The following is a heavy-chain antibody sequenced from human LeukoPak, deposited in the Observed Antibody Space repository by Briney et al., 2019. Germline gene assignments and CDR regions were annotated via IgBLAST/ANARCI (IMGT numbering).Heavy chain of an antibody. J-gene: IGHJ3*02. V-gene: IGHV3-11*01. CDR3: AKGFTFGGVNDDALDI. CDR1: GFTFSDYY. D-gene: IGHD3-16*01. CDR2: ISSSGSTI. Sequence: KPGGSLRLSCAASGFTFSDYYMSWIRQAPGKGLEWVSYISSSGSTIYYADSVKGRFTISRDNAKNSLYLQMNSLRAEDTAVYHCAKGFTFGGVNDDALDIWGQGTMVTVSS.